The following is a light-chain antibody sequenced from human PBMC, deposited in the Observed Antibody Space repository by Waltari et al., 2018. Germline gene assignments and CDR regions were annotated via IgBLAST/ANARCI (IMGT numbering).Light chain of an antibody. CDR3: QQSYT. Sequence: DFQMTQSPSSLSAFVGEKVTIICRASQSISEYLNWYQQRPGEAPKVLIYDASNLQTGVPSRFSGSGSGTDFTLSITNLQPEDSATYYCQQSYTFGGGTKVEIK. CDR2: DAS. CDR1: QSISEY. J-gene: IGKJ4*01. V-gene: IGKV1-39*01.